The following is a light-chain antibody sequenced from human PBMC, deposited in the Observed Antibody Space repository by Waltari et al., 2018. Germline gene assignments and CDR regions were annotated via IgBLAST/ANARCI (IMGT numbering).Light chain of an antibody. J-gene: IGKJ1*01. CDR2: AAS. CDR3: QQSYCTPRT. V-gene: IGKV1-9*01. CDR1: QGIGSS. Sequence: DIQLTQSPSFLSASVGDRVTITCRASQGIGSSLACDQQKPGNTPKLLIYAASTLQSVVPSRFSGSGSRTEFTLTISSLQPEDFATYYCQQSYCTPRTFGQGTKVEIK.